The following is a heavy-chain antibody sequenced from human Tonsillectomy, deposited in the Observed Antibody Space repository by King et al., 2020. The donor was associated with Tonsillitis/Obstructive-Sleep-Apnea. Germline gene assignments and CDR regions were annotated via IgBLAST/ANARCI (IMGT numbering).Heavy chain of an antibody. CDR2: INPTGCRT. J-gene: IGHJ4*02. CDR1: GFTFSSFA. D-gene: IGHD5-12*01. CDR3: AKIHIVTNNFDY. Sequence: VQLVESGGGLVQPGGSLRLSCAASGFTFSSFAMSCVRRAPGKGLELVASINPTGCRTYYANSGQGPFTISRDNAKNTLYLQMNSLRADDSAVYYCAKIHIVTNNFDYWGQGTLVTVSS. V-gene: IGHV3-23*04.